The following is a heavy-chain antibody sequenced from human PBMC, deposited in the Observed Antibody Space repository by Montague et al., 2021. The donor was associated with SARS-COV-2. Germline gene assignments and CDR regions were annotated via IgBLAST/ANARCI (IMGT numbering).Heavy chain of an antibody. CDR2: IYYSGST. CDR3: ARAFDWLSITRYWYFDL. D-gene: IGHD3-9*01. Sequence: TLSLTCTVSGGSISSYYWSWIRQPPGKGLEWIGYIYYSGSTYYNPSLKSRVTISVDTSKNRFSLKLSSVTAADTAVYYCARAFDWLSITRYWYFDLWGRGTLVTVSS. CDR1: GGSISSYY. J-gene: IGHJ2*01. V-gene: IGHV4-30-4*08.